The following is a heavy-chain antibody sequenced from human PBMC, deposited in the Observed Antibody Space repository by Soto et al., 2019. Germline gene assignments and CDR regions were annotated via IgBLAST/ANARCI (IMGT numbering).Heavy chain of an antibody. CDR2: ISGSGGST. CDR1: GFTFSSYA. D-gene: IGHD3-22*01. V-gene: IGHV3-23*01. CDR3: AKASFTMTNYFYYGMDV. J-gene: IGHJ6*02. Sequence: EVQLLESGGGLVQPGGSLRLSCAASGFTFSSYAMSWVRQAPGKGLEWVSAISGSGGSTYYADSVKGRFTISRDNSKNTLYLQMNSLRAEDTAVYYCAKASFTMTNYFYYGMDVWGQGTTVTVSS.